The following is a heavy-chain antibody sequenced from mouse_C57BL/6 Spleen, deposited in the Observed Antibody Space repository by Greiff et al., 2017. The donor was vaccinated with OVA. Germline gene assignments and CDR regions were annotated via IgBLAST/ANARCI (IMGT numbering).Heavy chain of an antibody. J-gene: IGHJ1*03. Sequence: QVQLQQSGAELVRPGASVKMSCKASGYTFTSYNMHWVKQRPRQGLEWIGAIYPGYGDTYYNQKFKGKATLTVDKSSSTAYMQLSSLTSEDSAVDFSARCPSDGYHLYWYFDVWGTGTTVTVSS. D-gene: IGHD2-3*01. CDR3: ARCPSDGYHLYWYFDV. CDR2: IYPGYGDT. CDR1: GYTFTSYN. V-gene: IGHV1-12*01.